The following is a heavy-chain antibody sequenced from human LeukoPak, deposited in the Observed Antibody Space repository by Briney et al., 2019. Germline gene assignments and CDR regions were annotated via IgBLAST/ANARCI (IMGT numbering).Heavy chain of an antibody. Sequence: GGSLRLSCAASGFTFSSYSMNWVRQAPGKGLEWLTFIRYDGSNTYYADSVKGRFTISRDNSRNTLYLQMDSLRAEDTAVYYCAKGGSTYSYSFDYWGQGTLVTVSS. J-gene: IGHJ4*02. CDR3: AKGGSTYSYSFDY. D-gene: IGHD2-15*01. CDR2: IRYDGSNT. CDR1: GFTFSSYS. V-gene: IGHV3-30*02.